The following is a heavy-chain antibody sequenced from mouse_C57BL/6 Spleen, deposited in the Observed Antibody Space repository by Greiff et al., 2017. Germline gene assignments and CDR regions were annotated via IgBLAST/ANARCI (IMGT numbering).Heavy chain of an antibody. CDR1: GYSITSGYY. CDR2: ISYDGSN. J-gene: IGHJ4*01. Sequence: VQLKESGPGLVKPSQSLSLTCSVTGYSITSGYYWNWIRQFPGNKLEWMGYISYDGSNNYNPSLKNRISITRDTSKNQFFLKLNSVTTEDTATYYCATYSNSYAMDYWGQGTSVTVSS. D-gene: IGHD2-5*01. CDR3: ATYSNSYAMDY. V-gene: IGHV3-6*01.